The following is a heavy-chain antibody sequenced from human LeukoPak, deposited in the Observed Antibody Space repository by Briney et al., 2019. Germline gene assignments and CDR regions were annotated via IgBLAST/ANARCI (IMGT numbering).Heavy chain of an antibody. CDR1: GFTFSSYW. Sequence: GGSLRLSCAASGFTFSSYWMHWVRQAPGKGLVWVSRINSDGSSTSYADSAKGRFTISRDNAKNTLYLQMNSLRAEDTAVYYCARTGEYQLRPFDYWGQGTLVTVSS. CDR2: INSDGSST. CDR3: ARTGEYQLRPFDY. D-gene: IGHD2-2*01. V-gene: IGHV3-74*01. J-gene: IGHJ4*02.